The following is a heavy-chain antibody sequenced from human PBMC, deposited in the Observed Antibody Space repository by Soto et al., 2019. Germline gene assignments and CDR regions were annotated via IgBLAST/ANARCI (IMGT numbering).Heavy chain of an antibody. CDR2: IYYSGST. V-gene: IGHV4-59*01. CDR3: ARAYYDSSGYYLFDY. J-gene: IGHJ4*02. D-gene: IGHD3-22*01. CDR1: GGSISSYY. Sequence: SETLSLTCTVSGGSISSYYWSWIRQPPGKGLEWIGYIYYSGSTNYNPSLKSRVTISVDTSKNQFSLKLSSVTAADTAVYYCARAYYDSSGYYLFDYWGQGTLVTVS.